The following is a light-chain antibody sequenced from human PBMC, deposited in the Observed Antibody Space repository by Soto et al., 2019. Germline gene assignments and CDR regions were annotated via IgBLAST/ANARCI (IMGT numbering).Light chain of an antibody. CDR2: DAS. CDR1: HDINNY. V-gene: IGKV1-33*01. Sequence: QMTQSPSSLSASVGDRVTITCQASHDINNYLNWYPQKPGKAPKLLIYDASNLETGVPPRFSGSGSGTYFTLTLSSLQPEGIATYYCQQYAYFPPLTFGGGTKMEI. J-gene: IGKJ4*01. CDR3: QQYAYFPPLT.